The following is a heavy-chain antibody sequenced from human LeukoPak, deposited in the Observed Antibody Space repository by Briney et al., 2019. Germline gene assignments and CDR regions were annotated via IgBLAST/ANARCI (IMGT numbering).Heavy chain of an antibody. CDR2: ISGSGDST. Sequence: GGSLRLSCAASGFTFSNYGMNWVRQAPGKGREWVSSISGSGDSTYYADSVKGRFTISRDNSKNTLYLQMNSLRGDDTALYYCAGDSSGFYSSFDDWGQGTRVTVSS. CDR1: GFTFSNYG. CDR3: AGDSSGFYSSFDD. V-gene: IGHV3-23*01. J-gene: IGHJ4*02. D-gene: IGHD3-22*01.